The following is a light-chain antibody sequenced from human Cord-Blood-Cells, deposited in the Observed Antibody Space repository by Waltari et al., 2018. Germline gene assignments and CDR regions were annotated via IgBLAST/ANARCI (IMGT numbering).Light chain of an antibody. CDR1: SSAVGGYNY. CDR3: SSYTSSSTLYV. Sequence: QSALTQPASVSGSPVQSITISCTGTSSAVGGYNYVSWYQQHPGKAPKLMIYEVSNRPSGVSNRFSGSKSGNTASLTISGLQAEDEADYYCSSYTSSSTLYVFGTGTKVTVL. CDR2: EVS. V-gene: IGLV2-14*01. J-gene: IGLJ1*01.